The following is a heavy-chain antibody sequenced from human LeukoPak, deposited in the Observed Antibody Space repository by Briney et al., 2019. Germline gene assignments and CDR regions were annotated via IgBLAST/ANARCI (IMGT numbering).Heavy chain of an antibody. CDR1: GFIVSNNY. J-gene: IGHJ4*02. CDR2: LYNAGST. CDR3: AKDLDVDTAMVFEY. V-gene: IGHV3-53*01. Sequence: GGSLRLSCVASGFIVSNNYMSWVRQAPGKGLEWVSVLYNAGSTYYADSVKGRFTISRDNSKNTLYLQMNSLRAEDTAVYYCAKDLDVDTAMVFEYWGQGTLVTVSS. D-gene: IGHD5-18*01.